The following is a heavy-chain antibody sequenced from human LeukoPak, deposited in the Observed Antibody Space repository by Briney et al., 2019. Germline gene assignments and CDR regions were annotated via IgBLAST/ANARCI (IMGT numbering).Heavy chain of an antibody. J-gene: IGHJ4*02. V-gene: IGHV1-2*02. Sequence: ASVKVSCKASGYTFTGYYMHWVRQAPGQGLEWMGWINPNSGGTKYAQKFQGRVTMTRDTSISTAYMELSRLRSDDTAVYYCARSEIYCNNGFCYREPCDYWGQGTVVTVSS. CDR1: GYTFTGYY. CDR3: ARSEIYCNNGFCYREPCDY. D-gene: IGHD2-8*01. CDR2: INPNSGGT.